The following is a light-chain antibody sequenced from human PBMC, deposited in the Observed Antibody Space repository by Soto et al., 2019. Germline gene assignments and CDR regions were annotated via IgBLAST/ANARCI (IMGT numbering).Light chain of an antibody. Sequence: DIQMTQSPSSLSASVGDGVTITCRASQSISSYLNWYQQKPGKAPNLLIYIASNLQSGVPSRFSGGGSGTDFTLTSSSLQPEDFATYYCQQSYSNPYTFGQGTKLEIK. J-gene: IGKJ2*01. V-gene: IGKV1-39*01. CDR2: IAS. CDR1: QSISSY. CDR3: QQSYSNPYT.